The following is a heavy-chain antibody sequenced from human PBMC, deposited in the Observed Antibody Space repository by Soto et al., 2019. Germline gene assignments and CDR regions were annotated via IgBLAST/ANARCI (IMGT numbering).Heavy chain of an antibody. CDR2: ISAHKGKT. J-gene: IGHJ4*02. CDR3: ARGRYGDY. CDR1: GYTFTSMG. V-gene: IGHV1-18*01. Sequence: QVHLVQSGAEVKKPGASVKVSCKASGYTFTSMGITWVRRAPGQGLEWMGWISAHKGKTDYAQKLQGRVIVTRDTSTSTAYMELRSLRSDDTAVYYCARGRYGDYWGQGALVTVSS. D-gene: IGHD1-1*01.